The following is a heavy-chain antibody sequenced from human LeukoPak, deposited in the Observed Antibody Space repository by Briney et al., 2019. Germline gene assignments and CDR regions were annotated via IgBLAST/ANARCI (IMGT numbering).Heavy chain of an antibody. J-gene: IGHJ6*02. V-gene: IGHV3-23*01. CDR1: GFTFSSYA. CDR2: IVGSGGST. Sequence: PGGSLRLSCAASGFTFSSYAMNWVRQAPGKGLEWVSVIVGSGGSTGYADSVKGRFTISRDNSKNTLYLQMNSLRAEDTAVYYCAKSVLSPYYYYGMDVWGQGTTVTVSS. CDR3: AKSVLSPYYYYGMDV.